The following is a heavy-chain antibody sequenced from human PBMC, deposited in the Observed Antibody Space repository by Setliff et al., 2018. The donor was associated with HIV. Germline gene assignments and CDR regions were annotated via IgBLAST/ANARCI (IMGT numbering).Heavy chain of an antibody. Sequence: ASVKVSCKASGYTFTSYYMHWVRQAPGQGLEWMGIINPSGGSTSYAQKFQGRVTMTRDTSTSTVYMELSSLRSEDTAVYYCARDRSHSSMGATDRPIDYWGQGTPVTVSS. D-gene: IGHD1-26*01. CDR3: ARDRSHSSMGATDRPIDY. CDR1: GYTFTSYY. V-gene: IGHV1-46*01. J-gene: IGHJ4*02. CDR2: INPSGGST.